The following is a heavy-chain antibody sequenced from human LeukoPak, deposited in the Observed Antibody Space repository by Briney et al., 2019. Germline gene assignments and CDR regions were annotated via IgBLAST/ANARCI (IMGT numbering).Heavy chain of an antibody. J-gene: IGHJ3*01. V-gene: IGHV4-4*07. D-gene: IGHD4-17*01. CDR1: GGSISSYY. CDR3: ARGVGSFGDDSRDSLDV. CDR2: IHSTGST. Sequence: SETLSLTCTVSGGSISSYYWSWIRQPAGKGLEWIGRIHSTGSTNYNPSLKSRVTMSVDTSKKQFSLKLTSVTAAGTAEYFCARGVGSFGDDSRDSLDVRGQVTMVTVSS.